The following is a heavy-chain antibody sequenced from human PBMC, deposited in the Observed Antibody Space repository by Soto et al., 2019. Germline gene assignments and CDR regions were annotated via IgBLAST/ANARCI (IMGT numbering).Heavy chain of an antibody. V-gene: IGHV3-21*01. D-gene: IGHD1-26*01. CDR3: VTGAPRRGSRPMAH. CDR2: ISSSSSYI. Sequence: NPGGSLRLSCAASGFTFSSYSMNWVRQAPGKGLEWVSSISSSSSYIYYADSVKGRFTISRDNAKNSLYLQMNSLRAEDTAVYYCVTGAPRRGSRPMAHWGQGTLVTVSS. CDR1: GFTFSSYS. J-gene: IGHJ4*02.